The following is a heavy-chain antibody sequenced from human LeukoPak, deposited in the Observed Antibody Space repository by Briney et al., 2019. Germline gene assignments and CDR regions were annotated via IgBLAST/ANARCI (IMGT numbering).Heavy chain of an antibody. Sequence: PSETLSLTCTVSGGPISSSSYYWGWIRQPPGKGLEWIGSIYYSGSTYYNPSLKSRVTISVDTSKNQFSLKLSTVTAADTAVYSWARAYTGGVSWGQGTLVTVSS. CDR3: ARAYTGGVS. V-gene: IGHV4-39*07. D-gene: IGHD2-2*02. J-gene: IGHJ4*02. CDR2: IYYSGST. CDR1: GGPISSSSYY.